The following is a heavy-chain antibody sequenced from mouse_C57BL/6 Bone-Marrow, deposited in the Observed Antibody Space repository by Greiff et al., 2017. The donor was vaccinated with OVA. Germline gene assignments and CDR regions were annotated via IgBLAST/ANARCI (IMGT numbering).Heavy chain of an antibody. D-gene: IGHD1-1*01. J-gene: IGHJ3*01. Sequence: DVKLVESGGGLVKPGGSLKLSCAASGFTFSDYGMHWVRQAPEKGLEWVAYISSGSSTIYYADTVKGRFTISRDNAKNTLFLQMTSLRSEDTAMYYCAKSYGSCPFAYWGQGTLVTVSA. CDR3: AKSYGSCPFAY. CDR1: GFTFSDYG. V-gene: IGHV5-17*01. CDR2: ISSGSSTI.